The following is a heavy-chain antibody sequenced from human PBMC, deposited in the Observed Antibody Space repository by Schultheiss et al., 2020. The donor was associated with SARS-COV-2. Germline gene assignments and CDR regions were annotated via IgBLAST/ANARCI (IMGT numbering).Heavy chain of an antibody. D-gene: IGHD3-10*01. V-gene: IGHV3-33*08. J-gene: IGHJ4*02. Sequence: SCAASGFTFSSYAMHWVRQAPGKGLEWVAVIWYDGSNKYYADSVKGRFTISRDNSKNTLYLQMNSLRAEDTAVYYCARDQDGGDFDYWGQGTLVTVSS. CDR2: IWYDGSNK. CDR1: GFTFSSYA. CDR3: ARDQDGGDFDY.